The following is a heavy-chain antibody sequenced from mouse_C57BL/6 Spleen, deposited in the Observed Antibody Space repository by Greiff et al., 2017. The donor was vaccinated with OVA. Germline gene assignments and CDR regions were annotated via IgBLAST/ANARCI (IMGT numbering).Heavy chain of an antibody. CDR3: ARHDGYYYAMDY. CDR1: GFTFSSYG. D-gene: IGHD2-3*01. CDR2: ISSGGSYT. Sequence: EVQLVESGGDLVKPGGSLKLSCAASGFTFSSYGMSWVRQTPDKRLEWVATISSGGSYTYYPDSVKGRFTISRDNAKKTLYLQMSSLKSEDTAMYYCARHDGYYYAMDYWGQGTSVTVSS. V-gene: IGHV5-6*01. J-gene: IGHJ4*01.